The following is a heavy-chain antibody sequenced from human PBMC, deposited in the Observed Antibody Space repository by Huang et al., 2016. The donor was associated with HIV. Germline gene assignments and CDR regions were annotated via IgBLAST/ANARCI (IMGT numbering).Heavy chain of an antibody. CDR3: ATKTAAMDI. V-gene: IGHV3-7*01. CDR2: IKQEESEK. D-gene: IGHD1-7*01. CDR1: TFTFGAYG. J-gene: IGHJ6*02. Sequence: VESGGRLVQPGGSIRLSCVGSTFTFGAYGMSWVRQSPGKGLEWVDNIKQEESEKYYVESVKGRFNISRDNAKKVLFLEMNNVRVEDTATYYCATKTAAMDIWGQGTTVTVS.